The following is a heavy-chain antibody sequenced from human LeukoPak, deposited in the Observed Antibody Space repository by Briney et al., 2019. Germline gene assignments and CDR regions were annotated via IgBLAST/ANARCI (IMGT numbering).Heavy chain of an antibody. CDR3: ARDIGSGWHRGYFDY. D-gene: IGHD6-19*01. V-gene: IGHV4-59*01. CDR1: GGSISSYY. J-gene: IGHJ4*02. Sequence: SETLSLTCTVSGGSISSYYWSWIRQPPGKGLEWIGYIYYSGSTNYNPSLKSRVTISVDTSKNQFSLKLSSVTAADTAVYYCARDIGSGWHRGYFDYWGREPWSPSPQ. CDR2: IYYSGST.